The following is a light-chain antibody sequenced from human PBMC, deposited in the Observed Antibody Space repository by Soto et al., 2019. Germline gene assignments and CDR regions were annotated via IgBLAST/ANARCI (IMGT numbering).Light chain of an antibody. V-gene: IGKV3D-15*01. Sequence: EIVMTQSPATLSVSPGEGATLSCRASQSVSSKLAWYQQKPGQAPRLLIYGASTRATGIPDRFSGGGSGTDFTLTISSLRSEDFAVYYCQQYSIWRTFGQGTKVDIK. CDR3: QQYSIWRT. CDR2: GAS. CDR1: QSVSSK. J-gene: IGKJ1*01.